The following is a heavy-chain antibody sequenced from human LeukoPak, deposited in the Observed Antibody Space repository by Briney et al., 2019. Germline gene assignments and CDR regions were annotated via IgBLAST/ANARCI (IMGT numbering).Heavy chain of an antibody. V-gene: IGHV4-39*01. Sequence: SETLSLTCTVSGGSISSSSYYWGWIRQPPGKGLEWIGSIYYSGSTYYNPSLKSRVIISVDTSKNQFSLKLSSVTAADTAVYYCARHGYSGYSYYFDYWGQGTLVTVSS. J-gene: IGHJ4*02. CDR2: IYYSGST. D-gene: IGHD5-12*01. CDR1: GGSISSSSYY. CDR3: ARHGYSGYSYYFDY.